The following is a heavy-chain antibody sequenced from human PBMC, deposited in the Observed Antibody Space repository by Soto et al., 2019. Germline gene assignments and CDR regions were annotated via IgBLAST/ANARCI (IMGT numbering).Heavy chain of an antibody. Sequence: SETLSLTCAVYGGSFSGYYWSWIRQPPGKGLEWIGEINHSGSTNYNPSLKSRVIISVDTSKNQFSLKLTSVTAADTAVYYCAKPNWNHNLLDPWGQGTLVTVYS. D-gene: IGHD1-1*01. V-gene: IGHV4-34*01. J-gene: IGHJ5*02. CDR1: GGSFSGYY. CDR2: INHSGST. CDR3: AKPNWNHNLLDP.